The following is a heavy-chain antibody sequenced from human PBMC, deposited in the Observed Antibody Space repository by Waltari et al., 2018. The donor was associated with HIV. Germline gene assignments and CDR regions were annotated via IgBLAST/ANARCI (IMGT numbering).Heavy chain of an antibody. CDR3: AKDGARGSYGFDY. CDR2: ISGSVGST. J-gene: IGHJ4*02. V-gene: IGHV3-23*01. D-gene: IGHD1-26*01. Sequence: EVQLLESGGGLVQPGGSLRLSCAASGFTFSSYAMSWVRQAPGKGLEWVSAISGSVGSTDYADSVKGRFTISRDNSKNTLYLQMNSLRAEDTAVYYCAKDGARGSYGFDYWGQGTLVTVSS. CDR1: GFTFSSYA.